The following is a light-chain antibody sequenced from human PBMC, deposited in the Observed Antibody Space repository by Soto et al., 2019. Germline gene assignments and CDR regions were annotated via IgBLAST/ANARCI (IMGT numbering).Light chain of an antibody. V-gene: IGKV1-39*01. J-gene: IGKJ1*01. Sequence: EIQMTQFPSSLSASVGDRVTITCRASQSISRYLNWYQQRAGKAPKLLIYGASGLQGGVPSRFNGSGSGTDFTLTISSLQPEDFATYSCQQRYSIPPTFGQGTKVDSK. CDR3: QQRYSIPPT. CDR1: QSISRY. CDR2: GAS.